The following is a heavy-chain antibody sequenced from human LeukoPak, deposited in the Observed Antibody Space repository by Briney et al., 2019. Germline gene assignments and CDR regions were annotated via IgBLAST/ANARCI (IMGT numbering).Heavy chain of an antibody. Sequence: SVKVSCKASGGTFSSYAISWVRQAPGQGLEWMGGIIPIFGTANYAQKFRGRVTITTDESTSTAYMELSSLRSEDTAVYYCARGQNYGNDAFDIWGQGTTVTVSS. CDR3: ARGQNYGNDAFDI. J-gene: IGHJ3*02. D-gene: IGHD3-10*01. CDR2: IIPIFGTA. CDR1: GGTFSSYA. V-gene: IGHV1-69*05.